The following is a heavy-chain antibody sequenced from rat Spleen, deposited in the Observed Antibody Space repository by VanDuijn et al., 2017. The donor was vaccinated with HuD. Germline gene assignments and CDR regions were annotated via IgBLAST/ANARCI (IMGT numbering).Heavy chain of an antibody. CDR2: ISTGGGNT. J-gene: IGHJ3*01. Sequence: EVQLVESGGGLVQPGRSMKLSCAALGFTFSNYYMAWVRQAPTKGLEWVASISTGGGNTYYRDSVKGRFTISRDNAKSTLYLQMDSLRSEETATYYCARQDTSGYSNWFTFWGQGTLVTVSS. V-gene: IGHV5S11*01. CDR1: GFTFSNYY. CDR3: ARQDTSGYSNWFTF. D-gene: IGHD4-3*01.